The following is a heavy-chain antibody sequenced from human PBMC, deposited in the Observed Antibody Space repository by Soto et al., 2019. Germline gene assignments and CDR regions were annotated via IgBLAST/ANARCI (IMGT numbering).Heavy chain of an antibody. Sequence: PGGSLRLSCAASGFTFSSYAMSWVRQAPGKGLEWVSAISGSGGSTYYADSVKGRFTISRDNSKNTLYLQMNSLRAEGTAVYYCAKAVAGTYYYYYYMDVWGKGTTVTVSS. CDR2: ISGSGGST. D-gene: IGHD6-19*01. CDR1: GFTFSSYA. J-gene: IGHJ6*03. V-gene: IGHV3-23*01. CDR3: AKAVAGTYYYYYYMDV.